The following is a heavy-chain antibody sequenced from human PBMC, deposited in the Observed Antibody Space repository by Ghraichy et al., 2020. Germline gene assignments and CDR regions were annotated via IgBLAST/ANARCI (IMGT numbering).Heavy chain of an antibody. D-gene: IGHD6-13*01. V-gene: IGHV3-53*01. J-gene: IGHJ3*02. CDR3: AARTAVGGRLAFDI. Sequence: LSLTCAASGFTVSTNFMTWVRQAPGKGLEWVSLIYDGGTTNYADSVKGRFTLSRDPSKNTLYLQMNTLRAEDTAVYYCAARTAVGGRLAFDIWGQGTMVTVSS. CDR2: IYDGGTT. CDR1: GFTVSTNF.